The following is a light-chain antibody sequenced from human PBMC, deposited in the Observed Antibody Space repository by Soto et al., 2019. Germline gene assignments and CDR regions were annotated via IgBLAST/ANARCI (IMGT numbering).Light chain of an antibody. V-gene: IGKV1-5*01. CDR3: QHYNSYSQGWT. J-gene: IGKJ1*01. CDR1: QNINRW. Sequence: DVQMTQSPSTLSASVGDRVAISCRSSQNINRWLAWYQQKPGRAPKLLIYDASTLENGVPSRFSGGGSGTEFTLAISSLQPDDFATYYCQHYNSYSQGWTFGQGTKVDIK. CDR2: DAS.